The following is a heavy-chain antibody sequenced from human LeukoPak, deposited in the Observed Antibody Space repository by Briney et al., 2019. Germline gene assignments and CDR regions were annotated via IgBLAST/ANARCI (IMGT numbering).Heavy chain of an antibody. CDR3: ARDQGYCSGGSCYSIYFDY. V-gene: IGHV3-21*01. Sequence: PGGSLRLSCAASGFTFSSYSMNWVRQAPGKGLEWVSSISSSSSYIYYADSVKGRFTISRDNAKNSLYLQMNSLRAEDTAVYYCARDQGYCSGGSCYSIYFDYWGRGTLVTVSS. J-gene: IGHJ4*02. CDR2: ISSSSSYI. D-gene: IGHD2-15*01. CDR1: GFTFSSYS.